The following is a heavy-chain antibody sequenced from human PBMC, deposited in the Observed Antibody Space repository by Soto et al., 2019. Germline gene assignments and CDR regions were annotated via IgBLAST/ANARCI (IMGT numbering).Heavy chain of an antibody. CDR1: GFIFSRYA. Sequence: GGSLRLSCAASGFIFSRYAMHWVRQAPGKGLESVSAISNNGGNTYYADSVKGRFTISRDNSKNTLYLQMSSLRDEDTAVYYCVNGVSDFRDDTFDIWGQGTLVTVSS. J-gene: IGHJ3*02. CDR2: ISNNGGNT. D-gene: IGHD3-16*01. CDR3: VNGVSDFRDDTFDI. V-gene: IGHV3-64D*06.